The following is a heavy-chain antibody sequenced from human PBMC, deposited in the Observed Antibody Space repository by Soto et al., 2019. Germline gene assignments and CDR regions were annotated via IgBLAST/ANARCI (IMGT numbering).Heavy chain of an antibody. Sequence: QVQLVQSGTEVKKPGASVKVSCKASGYTFTSYGIHWVRQAPGQRLEWMGWINAANGDIKYSPKFQGRVTITRDTSAGTAYMELSSLRSEDTAVYYCVRRHVSATGIDWFDPWGQGTLVTVSS. CDR2: INAANGDI. CDR1: GYTFTSYG. CDR3: VRRHVSATGIDWFDP. D-gene: IGHD6-13*01. V-gene: IGHV1-3*01. J-gene: IGHJ5*02.